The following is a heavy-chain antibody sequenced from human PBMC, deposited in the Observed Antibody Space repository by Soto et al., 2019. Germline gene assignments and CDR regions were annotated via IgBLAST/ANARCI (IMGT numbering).Heavy chain of an antibody. CDR1: GYSFTSYW. V-gene: IGHV5-51*01. D-gene: IGHD6-13*01. J-gene: IGHJ5*02. Sequence: GESLKISCKGSGYSFTSYWIGWVRQMSGKGLEWMGIIYPGDSDTRYSPSFQGQVTISADKSISTAYLQWSSLKASDTAMYYCARNLGIAAAGTGWFDPWGQGTLVTYPQ. CDR3: ARNLGIAAAGTGWFDP. CDR2: IYPGDSDT.